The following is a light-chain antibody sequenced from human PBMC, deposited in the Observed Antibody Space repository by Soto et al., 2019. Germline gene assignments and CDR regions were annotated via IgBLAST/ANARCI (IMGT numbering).Light chain of an antibody. V-gene: IGKV3-11*01. Sequence: EIVVTQSPATLSLSPWERAALSCRASQSVSSYLAWYQQKPGRAPSLLSYDATNSATGIPARFSGSGSGTDFTLVIRSLEPEDFAVYYWQHRNNWLTFGGGTKVEIK. CDR3: QHRNNWLT. CDR2: DAT. CDR1: QSVSSY. J-gene: IGKJ4*01.